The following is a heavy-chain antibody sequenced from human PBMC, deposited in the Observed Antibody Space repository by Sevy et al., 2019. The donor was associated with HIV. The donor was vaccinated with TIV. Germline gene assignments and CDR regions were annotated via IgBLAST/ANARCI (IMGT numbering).Heavy chain of an antibody. J-gene: IGHJ4*02. V-gene: IGHV5-51*01. CDR2: IYPGDSDT. CDR1: GYSFTSYW. CDR3: ARHRSRGTYYYDSSGYNY. D-gene: IGHD3-22*01. Sequence: GESLKISCKGSGYSFTSYWIGWVRQMPGKGLEWMGIIYPGDSDTRDSPSFQGQVTISADKSISTAYLQWSSLKASDTAMYYCARHRSRGTYYYDSSGYNYWGQGTLVTVSS.